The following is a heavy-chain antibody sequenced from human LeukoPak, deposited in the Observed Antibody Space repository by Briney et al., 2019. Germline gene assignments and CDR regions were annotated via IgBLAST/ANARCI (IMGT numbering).Heavy chain of an antibody. CDR1: GYSISSGYY. CDR2: IYHSGST. D-gene: IGHD6-19*01. J-gene: IGHJ4*02. CDR3: TRVYFIVVGGPGPLEY. V-gene: IGHV4-38-2*02. Sequence: KPSETLSLTCSVSGYSISSGYYWGWIRQPPGKGLEWIGSIYHSGSTYYNPSLKSRLTMSVEMSKTQFSLKLSSVTAADPAVYYCTRVYFIVVGGPGPLEYWGEGTLVTVSS.